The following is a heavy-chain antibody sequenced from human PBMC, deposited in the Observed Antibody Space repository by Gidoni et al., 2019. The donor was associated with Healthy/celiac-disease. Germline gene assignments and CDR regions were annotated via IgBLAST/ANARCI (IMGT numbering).Heavy chain of an antibody. CDR1: GGSISSSSYY. V-gene: IGHV4-39*01. D-gene: IGHD3-22*01. Sequence: QLQLQESGPGLVKPSETLSLTCTVSGGSISSSSYYWGWIRQPPGKGLEWIGSLYYSGSTYYNPSLKSRVTISVDTSKNQFSLKLSSVTAADTAVYYCARRGGYYYDSSGYVDYWGQGTLVTVSS. J-gene: IGHJ4*02. CDR2: LYYSGST. CDR3: ARRGGYYYDSSGYVDY.